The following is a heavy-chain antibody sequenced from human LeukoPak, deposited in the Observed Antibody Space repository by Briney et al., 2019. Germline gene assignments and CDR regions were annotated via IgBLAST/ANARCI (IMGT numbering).Heavy chain of an antibody. D-gene: IGHD3-22*01. J-gene: IGHJ4*02. CDR1: GFTFSSYW. Sequence: PGGSLRLSCAASGFTFSSYWMSWVRQAPGKGLEWVANIKQDGSEKYYVDSVKGRFTISRDNAKNSLYLQMNSLRAEDTAVYYCASGFNYYDSSGFDYWGQGALVTVSS. CDR2: IKQDGSEK. V-gene: IGHV3-7*01. CDR3: ASGFNYYDSSGFDY.